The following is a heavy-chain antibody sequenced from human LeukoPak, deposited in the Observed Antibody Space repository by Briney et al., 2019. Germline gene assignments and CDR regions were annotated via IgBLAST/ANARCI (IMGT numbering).Heavy chain of an antibody. CDR3: ARDRPGMGFDY. V-gene: IGHV1-69*05. CDR1: GGTFSSYA. J-gene: IGHJ4*02. D-gene: IGHD3-16*01. Sequence: GASVKVSCKASGGTFSSYAISWVRQAPGQGLEWMGRIIPIFGTANYAQKFQGRVTITTDESTSTAYMELSSLRSGDTAVYYCARDRPGMGFDYWGQGTLVTVSS. CDR2: IIPIFGTA.